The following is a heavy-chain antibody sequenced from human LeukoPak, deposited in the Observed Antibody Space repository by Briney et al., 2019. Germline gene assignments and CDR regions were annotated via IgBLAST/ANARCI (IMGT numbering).Heavy chain of an antibody. J-gene: IGHJ4*02. V-gene: IGHV1-69*01. CDR3: ARDAHYGSGSSFDY. CDR1: GGTFSNYA. Sequence: SVKVSCKASGGTFSNYAVSWVRQAPGQGLKWMGEIIPIFGTTNYAQKFQGRVTITADESTSTAYLDLSSLRSEDTAVYYCARDAHYGSGSSFDYWGQGTLVTVSS. CDR2: IIPIFGTT. D-gene: IGHD3-10*01.